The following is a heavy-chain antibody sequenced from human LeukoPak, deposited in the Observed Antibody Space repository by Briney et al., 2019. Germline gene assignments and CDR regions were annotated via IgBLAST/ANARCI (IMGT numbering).Heavy chain of an antibody. V-gene: IGHV5-51*01. J-gene: IGHJ4*02. Sequence: GESLKISCKGSGYSLTSYWIGWVRQMPGKGLECMGIIYPGDSDTRYSPSFQGQVTISADKSISTAYLQWSSLKASDTAMYYCARRATIFGVVMYYFDYWGQGTLVTVSS. CDR3: ARRATIFGVVMYYFDY. CDR2: IYPGDSDT. CDR1: GYSLTSYW. D-gene: IGHD3-3*01.